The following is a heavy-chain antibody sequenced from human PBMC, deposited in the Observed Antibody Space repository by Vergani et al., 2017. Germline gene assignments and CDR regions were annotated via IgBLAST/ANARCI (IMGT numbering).Heavy chain of an antibody. CDR3: ARAVPSGYSYGLIWFDP. V-gene: IGHV4-61*10. CDR2: IYYSGST. D-gene: IGHD5-18*01. CDR1: GGSVSSGSYY. J-gene: IGHJ5*02. Sequence: QVQLQESGPGLVKPSETLSLTCTVSGGSVSSGSYYWSWIRQPAGKGLEWIGYIYYSGSTNYNPSLKSRVTISVDTSKNQFSLKLSSVTAAETAVYYCARAVPSGYSYGLIWFDPWGQGTLVTVSS.